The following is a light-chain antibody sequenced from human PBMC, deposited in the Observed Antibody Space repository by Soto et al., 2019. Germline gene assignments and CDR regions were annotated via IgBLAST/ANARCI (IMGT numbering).Light chain of an antibody. V-gene: IGLV2-14*03. CDR3: ISYTSSSTLL. Sequence: QSVLTQPASVSGSPGQSITISCTGTSSDVGGYSYVSWYQQHPGKAPKLMIYDVTNRSSGVSNRFSGYKSGNTASLTISGLQAEDEADYYGISYTSSSTLLFGGGTKLTVL. CDR1: SSDVGGYSY. J-gene: IGLJ2*01. CDR2: DVT.